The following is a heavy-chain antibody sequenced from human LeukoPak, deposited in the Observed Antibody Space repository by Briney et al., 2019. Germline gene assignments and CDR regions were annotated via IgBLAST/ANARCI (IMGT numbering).Heavy chain of an antibody. V-gene: IGHV1-46*04. Sequence: ASVKVSCKASGYTVTNYCIHWVRQARGQGLEWMGMINPSDGRARYTQKLQGRVTMTRDMSTSTVYMELSSLTSEDTAVYYCARATRGYDLERDLDYWGQGTLVTVSS. CDR1: GYTVTNYC. CDR2: INPSDGRA. CDR3: ARATRGYDLERDLDY. J-gene: IGHJ4*02. D-gene: IGHD3/OR15-3a*01.